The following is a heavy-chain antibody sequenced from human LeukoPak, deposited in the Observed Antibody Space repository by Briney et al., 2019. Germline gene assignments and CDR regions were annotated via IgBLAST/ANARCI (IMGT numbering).Heavy chain of an antibody. Sequence: GESLKISRKVSGYSFTNYWIGWVRQMPGQGLEWLGLIYAPVLDTRYRPSFQGQVIISADKSISTAYLQWSSLKASDTAMYYCARLYGDYGEYFDYWGQGTLVTVSS. D-gene: IGHD4-17*01. J-gene: IGHJ4*02. CDR3: ARLYGDYGEYFDY. CDR1: GYSFTNYW. V-gene: IGHV5-51*01. CDR2: IYAPVLDT.